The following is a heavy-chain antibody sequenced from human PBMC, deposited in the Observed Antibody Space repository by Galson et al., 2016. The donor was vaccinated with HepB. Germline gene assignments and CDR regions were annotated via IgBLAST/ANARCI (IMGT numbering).Heavy chain of an antibody. CDR3: ARALSCSSTSCHDY. Sequence: SLRLSCAASGFIVNNNYMSWVRQAPGKGLEWISYISSSTITIYYADSVKGRFTISRDNTKNSLYLHMNSLRDEDTAVYYCARALSCSSTSCHDYWGQGTLVTVSS. CDR2: ISSSTITI. J-gene: IGHJ4*02. D-gene: IGHD2-2*01. CDR1: GFIVNNNY. V-gene: IGHV3-48*02.